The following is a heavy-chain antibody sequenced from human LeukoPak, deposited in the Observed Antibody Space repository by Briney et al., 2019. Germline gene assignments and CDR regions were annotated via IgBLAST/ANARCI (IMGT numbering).Heavy chain of an antibody. V-gene: IGHV1-18*01. CDR1: GYTFTSYG. D-gene: IGHD4-11*01. CDR2: ISDYNGNT. Sequence: ASVKVSCKASGYTFTSYGISWVRQAPGQGLEWMGWISDYNGNTNYAQKLQGRVTMTTDTSTSTAYMELRSLRSDDTAVYYCARDLYRDSLPVSWFDPWGQGTLVTVSS. CDR3: ARDLYRDSLPVSWFDP. J-gene: IGHJ5*02.